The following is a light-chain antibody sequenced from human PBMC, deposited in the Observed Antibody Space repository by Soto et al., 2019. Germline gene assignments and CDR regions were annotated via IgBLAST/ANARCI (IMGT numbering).Light chain of an antibody. CDR1: QGINRW. V-gene: IGKV1D-12*01. CDR3: QQLSRYPIT. CDR2: DAS. J-gene: IGKJ4*01. Sequence: DIQMTQSPSSVSASVGDRVTITCRASQGINRWLAWYQQKLGKAPKLLIFDASRLQSGVPSRFSGSGSETEFSLTIRALQPEDFATYYWQQLSRYPITFGGGTKVDIK.